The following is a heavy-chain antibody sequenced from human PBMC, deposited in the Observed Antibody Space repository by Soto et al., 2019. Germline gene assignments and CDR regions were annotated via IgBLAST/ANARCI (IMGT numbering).Heavy chain of an antibody. V-gene: IGHV5-10-1*01. CDR2: INPSDSYT. CDR1: GYSFTTYW. CDR3: ARVPTYYYYGMEV. Sequence: GESLKISCKGSGYSFTTYWITCVRQTPGKGLEWMGRINPSDSYTNYSPSFQGHVTISADKSISTAYLQWSSLKASDTAMYYCARVPTYYYYGMEVWGQGTTVTVSS. J-gene: IGHJ6*02.